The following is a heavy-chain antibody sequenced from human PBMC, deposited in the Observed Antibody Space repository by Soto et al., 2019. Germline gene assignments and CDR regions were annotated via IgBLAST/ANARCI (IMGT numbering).Heavy chain of an antibody. V-gene: IGHV3-33*06. CDR1: GFTFSSYG. J-gene: IGHJ6*02. CDR3: AKGIVVVPADGIDDYGMDV. CDR2: IWYDGSNK. Sequence: GGSLRLSCAASGFTFSSYGMHWVRQAPGKGLEWVAVIWYDGSNKYYADSVKGRFTISRDNAKNSLYLQMNSLRAEDTAVYYCAKGIVVVPADGIDDYGMDVWGQGTTVTGSS. D-gene: IGHD2-2*01.